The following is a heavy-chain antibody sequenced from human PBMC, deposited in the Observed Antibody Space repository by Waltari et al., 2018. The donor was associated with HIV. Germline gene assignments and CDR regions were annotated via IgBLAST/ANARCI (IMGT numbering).Heavy chain of an antibody. V-gene: IGHV1-24*01. D-gene: IGHD1-26*01. CDR2: FDPEDDET. J-gene: IGHJ6*02. CDR3: ATGGGTTSIQLYDLDV. Sequence: QVQLIQAGAEVKNPGASVKGSDKVFGYTLTDLSMHWVRQAPGKGLEWMGGFDPEDDETIYAQKFQGRVTMTEDTSTDSAYMELSSLTSEDTAVYYCATGGGTTSIQLYDLDVWGQGTTVTVSS. CDR1: GYTLTDLS.